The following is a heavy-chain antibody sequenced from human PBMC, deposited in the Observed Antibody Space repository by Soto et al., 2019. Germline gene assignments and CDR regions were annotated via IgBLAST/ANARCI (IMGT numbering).Heavy chain of an antibody. D-gene: IGHD1-1*01. Sequence: EVQLVESGGGLVQSGGSLRLSCAASGFTFRNYWMHWVRQAPGKGLVWVSRISDYGRINYADSVEGRFTISRDDAKGELSLQMNSLRLEETAVYYCARGGLEPFDYGGQGALVTVSS. CDR3: ARGGLEPFDY. V-gene: IGHV3-74*01. CDR1: GFTFRNYW. CDR2: ISDYGRI. J-gene: IGHJ4*02.